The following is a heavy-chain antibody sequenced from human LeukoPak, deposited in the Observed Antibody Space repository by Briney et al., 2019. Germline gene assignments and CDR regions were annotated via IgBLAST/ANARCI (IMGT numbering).Heavy chain of an antibody. V-gene: IGHV4-30-4*01. D-gene: IGHD3-22*01. Sequence: SGTLSLTCTVSGGTISSGDYYWSWIRQPPGKGLEWIGYMYYSGSTYYNPSLKSRVVISVDTSKNQFSLKLSSVTAADTAVYYCAGPYYYDSRIDPWGQGILVTVSS. CDR2: MYYSGST. CDR3: AGPYYYDSRIDP. CDR1: GGTISSGDYY. J-gene: IGHJ5*02.